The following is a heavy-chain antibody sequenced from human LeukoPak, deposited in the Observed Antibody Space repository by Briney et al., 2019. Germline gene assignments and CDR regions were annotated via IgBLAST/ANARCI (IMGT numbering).Heavy chain of an antibody. CDR1: GYSISSGYY. CDR3: ARVWWVGATRLDP. V-gene: IGHV4-38-2*02. J-gene: IGHJ5*02. D-gene: IGHD1-26*01. CDR2: IYHSGST. Sequence: PSETLSLTCTVSGYSISSGYYWGWIRQPPGKGLEWIGSIYHSGSTYYNPSLKSRVTISVDTSKNQFSLKLSSVTAADTAVYYCARVWWVGATRLDPWGQGTLVTVSS.